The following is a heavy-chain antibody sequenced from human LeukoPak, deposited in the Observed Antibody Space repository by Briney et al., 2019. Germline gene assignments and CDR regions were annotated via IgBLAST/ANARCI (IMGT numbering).Heavy chain of an antibody. V-gene: IGHV3-7*01. Sequence: PGGSLRLSCTASGFSFSGYWMSWVRQAPGKGLEWVANINQDGSAQYYVDSVKGQFTISRDNAKNSLYLQMNSLRAEDTAVYYCARVRGVATPGSWGQGTLVTVSS. D-gene: IGHD5-12*01. CDR3: ARVRGVATPGS. CDR2: INQDGSAQ. J-gene: IGHJ5*02. CDR1: GFSFSGYW.